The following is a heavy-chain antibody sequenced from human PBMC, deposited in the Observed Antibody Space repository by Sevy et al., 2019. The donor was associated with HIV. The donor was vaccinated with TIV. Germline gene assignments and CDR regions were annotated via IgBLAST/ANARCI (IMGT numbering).Heavy chain of an antibody. CDR3: ARMADYGSGSHNFDY. Sequence: ASVKVSCKASGGTFSSYAISWVRQAPGQGLEWMGGIIPIFGTANYAQKFQGRVTITADKSTSTAYMELSSLRSEDTAVYYCARMADYGSGSHNFDYWGQGTLVTVSS. CDR2: IIPIFGTA. D-gene: IGHD3-10*01. J-gene: IGHJ4*02. V-gene: IGHV1-69*06. CDR1: GGTFSSYA.